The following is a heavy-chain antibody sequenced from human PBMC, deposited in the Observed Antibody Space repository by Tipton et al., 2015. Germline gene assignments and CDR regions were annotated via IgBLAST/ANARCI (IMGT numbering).Heavy chain of an antibody. J-gene: IGHJ3*02. Sequence: TLSLTCTVSGASVSSGSFYWTWIRQPPGKGLEWIGYMYYSGSTNYNPSLKSRVTISVDTSKNQFSLKLSSVTAADTAVYYCAREGHDSGGYSIHGFDIWGQGTMVTVSS. D-gene: IGHD3-22*01. CDR1: GASVSSGSFY. CDR3: AREGHDSGGYSIHGFDI. CDR2: MYYSGST. V-gene: IGHV4-61*01.